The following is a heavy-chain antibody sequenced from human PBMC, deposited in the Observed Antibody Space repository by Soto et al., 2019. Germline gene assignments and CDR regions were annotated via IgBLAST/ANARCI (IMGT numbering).Heavy chain of an antibody. J-gene: IGHJ4*02. Sequence: GASVKVSCKASGYTFTSYYMHWVRQAPGQGLEWMGWINPNSGGTNYAQKFQGWVTMTRDTSISTAYMELSRLRSDDTAVYYCARDTGSGWYYFDYWGQGTLVTVSS. CDR2: INPNSGGT. D-gene: IGHD6-19*01. CDR1: GYTFTSYY. CDR3: ARDTGSGWYYFDY. V-gene: IGHV1-2*04.